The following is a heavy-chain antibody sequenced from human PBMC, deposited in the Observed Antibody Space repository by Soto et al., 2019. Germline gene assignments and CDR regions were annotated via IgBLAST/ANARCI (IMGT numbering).Heavy chain of an antibody. Sequence: SETLSLTCAVSGGSISSSNWWSWVRQPPGTGLEWIGEIYHGGSTNYNPSLKSRVTISVDKSKNQFSLKLSSVTAADTAVYYCARDSGSLAVAGRWFDPWGQGTLVTVSS. J-gene: IGHJ5*02. CDR3: ARDSGSLAVAGRWFDP. CDR1: GGSISSSNW. D-gene: IGHD6-19*01. V-gene: IGHV4-4*02. CDR2: IYHGGST.